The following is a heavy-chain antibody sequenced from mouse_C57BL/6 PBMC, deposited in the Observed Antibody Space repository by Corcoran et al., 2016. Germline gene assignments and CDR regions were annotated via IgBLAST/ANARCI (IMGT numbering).Heavy chain of an antibody. V-gene: IGHV8-12*01. CDR2: IYWDDDK. D-gene: IGHD2-5*01. CDR3: ARTYYSNYVGYAMDY. CDR1: GFSLSTSGMG. Sequence: QVTLKESGPGILQSSQTLSLTCSFSGFSLSTSGMGVSWIRQPSGKGLEWLAHIYWDDDKHYNPSLKSRLTISKDTSRNQVFLKITSVDTADTATYYCARTYYSNYVGYAMDYWGQGTSVTVSS. J-gene: IGHJ4*01.